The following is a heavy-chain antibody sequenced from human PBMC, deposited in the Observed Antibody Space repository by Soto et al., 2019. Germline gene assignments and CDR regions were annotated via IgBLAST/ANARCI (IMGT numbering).Heavy chain of an antibody. CDR3: ARSLRTAINLIFAS. CDR2: ISGGVDST. D-gene: IGHD5-18*01. CDR1: GFTFSNYA. J-gene: IGHJ5*01. Sequence: EVQLLESGGGLVQPGGSLRLSCAASGFTFSNYAMSWVRQAPGKGLEWVSAISGGVDSTYYADSVKGRFTISSDNSKNMLDFQTNSLKAHDTAVYSCARSLRTAINLIFASWRQGTLVTVSS. V-gene: IGHV3-23*01.